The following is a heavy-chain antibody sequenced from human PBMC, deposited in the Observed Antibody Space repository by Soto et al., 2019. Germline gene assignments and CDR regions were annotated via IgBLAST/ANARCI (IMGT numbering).Heavy chain of an antibody. CDR2: INAVNGNT. V-gene: IGHV1-3*01. CDR1: GYTLTELS. D-gene: IGHD2-21*02. Sequence: ASVKVSCKVSGYTLTELSMHWVRQAPGKGLEWMGCINAVNGNTKYSQTFQGRVTITRDTSASTAYMELSSLRSEDTAVYYCARAWVVVTAPDYWGQGTLVTVSS. CDR3: ARAWVVVTAPDY. J-gene: IGHJ4*02.